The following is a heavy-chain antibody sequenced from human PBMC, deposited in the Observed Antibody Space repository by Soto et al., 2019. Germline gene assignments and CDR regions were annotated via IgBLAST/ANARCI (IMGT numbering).Heavy chain of an antibody. CDR1: GFTLSSCW. J-gene: IGHJ5*02. V-gene: IGHV3-7*01. CDR3: ARDKTPDPIISNWFDP. Sequence: PGGSLRLSCAASGFTLSSCWMSWVRQAPGKGLEWVANIKQDGSEKYYVDSVKGRFTISRDNAKNSLYLQMNSLRAEDTAVYYCARDKTPDPIISNWFDPWGQGTLVTVSS. CDR2: IKQDGSEK.